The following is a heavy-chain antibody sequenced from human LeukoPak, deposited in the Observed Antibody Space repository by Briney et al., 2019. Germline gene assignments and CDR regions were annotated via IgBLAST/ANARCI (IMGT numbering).Heavy chain of an antibody. CDR1: GGSISSYY. Sequence: SETLSLTCTVSGGSISSYYWSWIRQPPGKGLEWIGYIYYSGSTNYNPSLKSRVTISVDTSKNQFSLKLSSVTAADTAVYYCAGTYYYDSSGILFQHWGQGTLVTVSS. J-gene: IGHJ1*01. V-gene: IGHV4-59*08. CDR2: IYYSGST. CDR3: AGTYYYDSSGILFQH. D-gene: IGHD3-22*01.